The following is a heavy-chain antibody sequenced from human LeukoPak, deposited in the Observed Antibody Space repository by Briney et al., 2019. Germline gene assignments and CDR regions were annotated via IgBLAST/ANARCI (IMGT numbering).Heavy chain of an antibody. CDR3: ARVLRDASGYYDY. CDR2: ISIHGGDT. CDR1: GFTFGSYA. Sequence: PGGSLRLSCATSGFTFGSYAMSWVRQAPGKGLEYVSAISIHGGDTYYANSVKGRFTISRDNSKNTLYLQMGSLRAEDMAVYYCARVLRDASGYYDYWGQGTLVTVSS. V-gene: IGHV3-64*01. J-gene: IGHJ4*02. D-gene: IGHD3-22*01.